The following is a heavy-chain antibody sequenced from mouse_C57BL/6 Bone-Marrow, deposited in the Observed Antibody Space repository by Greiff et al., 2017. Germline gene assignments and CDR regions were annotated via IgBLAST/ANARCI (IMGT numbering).Heavy chain of an antibody. J-gene: IGHJ3*01. D-gene: IGHD2-3*01. Sequence: VKLQQPGAELVRPGSSVKLSCKASGYTFTSYWMHWVKQRPIQGLEWIGNIDPSDSETHYNQKFKDKATLTVDKSSSTAYMQLSSLTSEDSAVYYCARMGYDPWFAYWGQGTLVTVSA. CDR2: IDPSDSET. CDR1: GYTFTSYW. CDR3: ARMGYDPWFAY. V-gene: IGHV1-52*01.